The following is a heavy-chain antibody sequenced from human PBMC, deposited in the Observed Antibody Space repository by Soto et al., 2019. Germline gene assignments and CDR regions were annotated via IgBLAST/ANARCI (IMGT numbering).Heavy chain of an antibody. CDR1: GGSISSYY. J-gene: IGHJ6*02. CDR2: IYYSGIT. V-gene: IGHV4-59*01. D-gene: IGHD1-20*01. Sequence: QVQLQESGPGLVKPSETLSLTCTVSGGSISSYYWSWIRQPPGKGLEWIGYIYYSGITNYNPSLKSRFTISVDTSKNQFSLKLSSVTAADTAVYYCARYKSNYYYGMDVWGQGTTVTVS. CDR3: ARYKSNYYYGMDV.